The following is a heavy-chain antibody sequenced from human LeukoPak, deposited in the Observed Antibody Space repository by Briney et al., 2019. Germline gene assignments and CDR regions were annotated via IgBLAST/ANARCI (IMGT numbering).Heavy chain of an antibody. Sequence: GGSLRLSCAASGFTFSSYAMSWVRQAPGKGLEWVPGISETGGSTYYAGSVKGRFTISRDNAMNTVYLQMNSLRAEDTAVYYCARVLSGSWDWFDPWGQGTLVTVSS. J-gene: IGHJ5*02. CDR3: ARVLSGSWDWFDP. V-gene: IGHV3-23*01. CDR1: GFTFSSYA. D-gene: IGHD3-22*01. CDR2: ISETGGST.